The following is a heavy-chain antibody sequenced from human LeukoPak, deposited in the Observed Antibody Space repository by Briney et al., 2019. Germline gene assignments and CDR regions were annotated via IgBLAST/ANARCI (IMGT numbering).Heavy chain of an antibody. Sequence: GGSLRLSCAASGFIFSNYWMSWVRHAPGKGLEWVSHIKGNGGTTYYADSVRGRFTISRDNAKNSLFLQMNSLRVDDTATYYCARAGEMRYMDVWGKGTAVAVS. J-gene: IGHJ6*03. CDR2: IKGNGGTT. V-gene: IGHV3-11*01. CDR1: GFIFSNYW. CDR3: ARAGEMRYMDV. D-gene: IGHD5-24*01.